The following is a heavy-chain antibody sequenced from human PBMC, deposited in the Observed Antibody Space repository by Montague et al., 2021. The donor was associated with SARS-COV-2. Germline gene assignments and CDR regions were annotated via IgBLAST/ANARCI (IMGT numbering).Heavy chain of an antibody. D-gene: IGHD6-13*01. CDR1: GDSVAGNTVR. Sequence: CAISGDSVAGNTVRWKWIRQSPERHLEWLGRRYYRSKRYNDYAVSEKSRMTISPDTSKNQFSLQLSSVTPEDRAVYYCARDPRYSLSWSFDYWGQGTLVTVSS. CDR2: RYYRSKRYN. V-gene: IGHV6-1*01. J-gene: IGHJ4*02. CDR3: ARDPRYSLSWSFDY.